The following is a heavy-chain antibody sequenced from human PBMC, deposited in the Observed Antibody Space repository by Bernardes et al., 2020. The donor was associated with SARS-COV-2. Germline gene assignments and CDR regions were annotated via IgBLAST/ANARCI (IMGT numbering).Heavy chain of an antibody. CDR1: GGSFSGYY. Sequence: SEALSLTCAVYGGSFSGYYWSWIRQPPGKGLEWIGEINHSGSTNYNPSLKSRVTISVDTSKNQFSLKLSSVTAADTAVYYCARLTIMDVGGKGTTVTVSS. CDR3: ARLTIMDV. V-gene: IGHV4-34*01. J-gene: IGHJ6*03. CDR2: INHSGST. D-gene: IGHD4-17*01.